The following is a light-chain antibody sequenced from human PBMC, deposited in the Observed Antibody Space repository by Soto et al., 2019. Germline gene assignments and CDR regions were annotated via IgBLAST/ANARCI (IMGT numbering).Light chain of an antibody. CDR2: KAS. J-gene: IGKJ1*01. CDR1: QTISSW. V-gene: IGKV1-5*03. CDR3: QHYNSYSEA. Sequence: DIKMSQSPSTLSGSVGDRVTITFRASQTISSWLAWYQQKRGKAPKLRIYKASTLKSGVPSRFSGSGSGTEFTLTISSLQPDDFATYYCQHYNSYSEAFGQGTKVDIK.